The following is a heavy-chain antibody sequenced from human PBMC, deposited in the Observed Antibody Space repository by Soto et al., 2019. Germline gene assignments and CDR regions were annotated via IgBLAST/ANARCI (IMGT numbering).Heavy chain of an antibody. Sequence: ASVKVSCKASGYTFTGYYMHWVRQAPGQGLEWMGWINPNSGGTNYAQKFQGWVTMTRDTSISTAYMELSRLRSDDTAVYYCAREEGSLWFGELLYTPPAYGMDVWGQGTTVTVSS. CDR1: GYTFTGYY. D-gene: IGHD3-10*01. V-gene: IGHV1-2*04. J-gene: IGHJ6*02. CDR2: INPNSGGT. CDR3: AREEGSLWFGELLYTPPAYGMDV.